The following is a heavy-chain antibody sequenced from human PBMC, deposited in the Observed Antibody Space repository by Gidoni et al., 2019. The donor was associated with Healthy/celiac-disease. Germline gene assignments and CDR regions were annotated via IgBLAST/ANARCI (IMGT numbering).Heavy chain of an antibody. J-gene: IGHJ3*02. V-gene: IGHV1-69*01. CDR2: SIPIFGTA. CDR1: GGTFSSYA. D-gene: IGHD3-10*01. CDR3: ASTGWFERGVGAFDI. Sequence: QVQLVQSVAEVTTPGSSVQISFKASGGTFSSYAISWVRHAPGPGLDWMGGSIPIFGTANYAQKVQGRVTITADESTSTAYMELSSLRSEDTAVYYWASTGWFERGVGAFDIWGQGTMVTVSS.